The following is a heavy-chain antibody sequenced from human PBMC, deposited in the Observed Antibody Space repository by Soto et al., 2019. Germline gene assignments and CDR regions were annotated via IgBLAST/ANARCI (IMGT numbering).Heavy chain of an antibody. D-gene: IGHD1-26*01. CDR1: GGSFSGYY. CDR3: ARGGGRYYYAMDV. V-gene: IGHV4-34*01. CDR2: INHSGSP. J-gene: IGHJ6*02. Sequence: NPSETLSLTCAVYGGSFSGYYWSWIRQPPGKGLEWIGKINHSGSPNYNPSLKSRVTISVDTSKNQFSLKLSSVTAADTAVYYCARGGGRYYYAMDVWGQGTTVTVSS.